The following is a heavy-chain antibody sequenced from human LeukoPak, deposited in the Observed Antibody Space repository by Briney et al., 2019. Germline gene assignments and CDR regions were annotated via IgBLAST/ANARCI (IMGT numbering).Heavy chain of an antibody. CDR2: INPTCDAT. J-gene: IGHJ4*02. D-gene: IGHD1-1*01. Sequence: ASVKVSCKASRNTFIGYWIHWVRQATGQGREWMGAINPTCDATIGAQKFQGRVTTTRDTSTGTLYIELSSLRAEDTAVYYCRREGRQLNHFDYWGQGTLVTVSS. CDR1: RNTFIGYW. CDR3: RREGRQLNHFDY. V-gene: IGHV1-46*01.